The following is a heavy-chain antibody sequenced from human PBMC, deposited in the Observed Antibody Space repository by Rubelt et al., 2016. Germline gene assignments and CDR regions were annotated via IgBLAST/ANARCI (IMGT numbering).Heavy chain of an antibody. CDR3: ARATNWNYAFDI. CDR2: ISVNSGDT. CDR1: GYTFSKYG. D-gene: IGHD1-7*01. Sequence: QVQLVQSGAEVKKSGASVKVSCKASGYTFSKYGINWVRQAPGQGLEWMGWISVNSGDTKYAQKLQGRVNMTTDTSTSTAYMERTSRRSDDTAVYSCARATNWNYAFDIWGQGTMVTVSS. V-gene: IGHV1-18*01. J-gene: IGHJ3*02.